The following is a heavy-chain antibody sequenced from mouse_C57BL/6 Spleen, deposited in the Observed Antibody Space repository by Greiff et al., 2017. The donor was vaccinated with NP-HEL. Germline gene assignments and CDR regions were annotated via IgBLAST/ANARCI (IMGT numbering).Heavy chain of an antibody. J-gene: IGHJ2*01. V-gene: IGHV1-69*01. Sequence: VQLQQPGAELVMPGASVKLSCKASGYTFTSYWMHWVKQRPGQGLEWIGEIDPSDSYTNYNQKFKGKSTLTVDKSSSTAYMQLSSLTSEYSAVYYCARGGYGSSLDYWGQGTTLTVSS. CDR1: GYTFTSYW. CDR2: IDPSDSYT. D-gene: IGHD1-1*01. CDR3: ARGGYGSSLDY.